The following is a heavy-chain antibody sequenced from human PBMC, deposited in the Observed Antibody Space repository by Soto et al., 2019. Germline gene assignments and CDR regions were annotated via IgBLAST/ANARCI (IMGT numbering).Heavy chain of an antibody. J-gene: IGHJ1*01. D-gene: IGHD3-22*01. CDR1: GYSFTSYW. CDR3: ASPSYDSSGYYFLKH. V-gene: IGHV5-10-1*01. Sequence: GESLKISCKGSGYSFTSYWISWVRQMPGKGLEWMGRIDPSDSYTNYSPSFQGHVTVSADKSISTAYLQWSSLKASDTAMYYCASPSYDSSGYYFLKHWGQGTLVTVSS. CDR2: IDPSDSYT.